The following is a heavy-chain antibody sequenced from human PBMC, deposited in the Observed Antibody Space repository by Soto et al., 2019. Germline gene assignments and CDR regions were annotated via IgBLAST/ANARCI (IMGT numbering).Heavy chain of an antibody. CDR2: IMPFFGSG. V-gene: IGHV1-69*01. CDR1: RGTFTNYA. CDR3: ARDRAGYYSHFVY. D-gene: IGHD3-22*01. Sequence: QVYLVQSGAEVKKPGSSVKVSCKALRGTFTNYAFSWVRQAPGQGLEWMGGIMPFFGSGNYAQKFQGRINITADESTSSVYLELTSLRSEDSAVYYCARDRAGYYSHFVYWGQGTLVTGCS. J-gene: IGHJ4*02.